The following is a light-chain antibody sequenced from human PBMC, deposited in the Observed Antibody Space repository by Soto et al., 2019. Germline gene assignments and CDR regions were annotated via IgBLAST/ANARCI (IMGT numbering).Light chain of an antibody. J-gene: IGLJ1*01. V-gene: IGLV2-14*01. CDR3: CSYTGSSGDV. CDR1: SSDVGGYDY. Sequence: QSVLTQPASVSGSPGQSITISCTGISSDVGGYDYVSWYQHHPLKAPKLIIYEVTNRPSGASSRFSGSKSGNTASLTISGLQAEDEADYYCCSYTGSSGDVFGTGTKLTVL. CDR2: EVT.